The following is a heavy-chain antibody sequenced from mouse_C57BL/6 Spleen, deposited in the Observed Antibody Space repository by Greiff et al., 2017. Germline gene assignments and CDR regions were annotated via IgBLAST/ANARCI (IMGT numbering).Heavy chain of an antibody. CDR2: IDPEDGET. V-gene: IGHV14-2*01. CDR1: GFNIKDYY. CDR3: ARFGGNYNYAMDY. J-gene: IGHJ4*01. D-gene: IGHD2-1*01. Sequence: EVQLQQSGAELVKPGASVKLSCTASGFNIKDYYMHWVKQRTEQGLEWIGRIDPEDGETKYAAKFQGKATITADTSSNTAYLQLSSLTSEDTAVYYCARFGGNYNYAMDYWGQGTSVTVSS.